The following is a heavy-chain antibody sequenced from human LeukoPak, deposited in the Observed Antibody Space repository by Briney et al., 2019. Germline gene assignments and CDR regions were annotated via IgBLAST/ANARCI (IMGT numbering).Heavy chain of an antibody. CDR3: ARVGYSSSWYTRDYGMDV. Sequence: GSLRLSCATSGFTVSSNYMSWVRQAPGKGLEWIGYIYYSGSTNYNPSLKSRVTISVDTSKNQFSLKLSSVTAADTAVYYCARVGYSSSWYTRDYGMDVWGQGTTVTVSS. CDR1: GFTVSSNY. V-gene: IGHV4-59*02. J-gene: IGHJ6*02. D-gene: IGHD6-13*01. CDR2: IYYSGST.